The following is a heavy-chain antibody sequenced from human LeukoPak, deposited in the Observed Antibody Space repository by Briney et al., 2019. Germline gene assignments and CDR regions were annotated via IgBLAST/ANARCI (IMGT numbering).Heavy chain of an antibody. CDR3: VKLTPAGFVDY. CDR2: IGWNGGGI. D-gene: IGHD6-13*01. Sequence: GGSLRLSCTASGFSFDDYAMHWVRQAPGKGLQWVSGIGWNGGGIVYADSVKGRFTISRDNAKNSLYLQMNSLGVEDTALYYCVKLTPAGFVDYWGRGTLVTVSS. J-gene: IGHJ4*02. V-gene: IGHV3-9*01. CDR1: GFSFDDYA.